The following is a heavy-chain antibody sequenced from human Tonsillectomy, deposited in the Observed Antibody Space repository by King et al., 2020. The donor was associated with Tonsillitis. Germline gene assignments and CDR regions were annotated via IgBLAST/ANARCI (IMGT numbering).Heavy chain of an antibody. CDR1: GGSISSSDHY. CDR2: RYVSGTI. D-gene: IGHD1-26*01. J-gene: IGHJ4*02. V-gene: IGHV4-39*01. Sequence: LQLQESGPGVVKPSENLTLTCTVSGGSISSSDHYWAWSRQPPGKGLEWIGYRYVSGTIFYNPSPMSRITISGGTSANRFSLKLSSVTAADTAVYFCARYVSGTFDYWGQGALVTVSS. CDR3: ARYVSGTFDY.